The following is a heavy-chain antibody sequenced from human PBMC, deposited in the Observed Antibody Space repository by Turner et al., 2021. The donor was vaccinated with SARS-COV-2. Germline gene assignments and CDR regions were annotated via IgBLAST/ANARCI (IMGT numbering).Heavy chain of an antibody. V-gene: IGHV3-7*03. CDR1: GFTFSIYW. CDR3: ARGHSSGWHQSGAFDI. CDR2: IKQDGSEK. J-gene: IGHJ3*02. D-gene: IGHD6-19*01. Sequence: EVQLVESGGGLVQPGGSLRLSCAASGFTFSIYWMTWVRQAPGKGLEWVANIKQDGSEKYYVDSVKGRFTISRDNAKNSLYLQMNSLRAEDTAVYYCARGHSSGWHQSGAFDIWGQGTMVTVSS.